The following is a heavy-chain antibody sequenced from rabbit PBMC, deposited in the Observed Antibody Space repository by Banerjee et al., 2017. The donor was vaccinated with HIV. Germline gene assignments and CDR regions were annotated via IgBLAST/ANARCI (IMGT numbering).Heavy chain of an antibody. CDR1: GFSFSSSYY. CDR3: ARGGYYSHDYGDYDL. Sequence: QSLEESGGDLVKPGASLTLTCTASGFSFSSSYYMCWVRQAPGKGLEWVACIYTGSGGTYYASWAKGRFTISKTSSTTVTLQMTSLTAADTATYFCARGGYYSHDYGDYDLWGPGTLVTVS. D-gene: IGHD6-1*01. V-gene: IGHV1S40*01. J-gene: IGHJ4*01. CDR2: IYTGSGGT.